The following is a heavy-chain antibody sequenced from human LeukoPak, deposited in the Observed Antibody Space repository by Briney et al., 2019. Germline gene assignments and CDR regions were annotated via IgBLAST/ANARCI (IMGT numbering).Heavy chain of an antibody. CDR2: ISSSGST. CDR3: ARGPYSYDSSGAFDI. V-gene: IGHV4-61*02. J-gene: IGHJ3*02. D-gene: IGHD3-22*01. CDR1: GDSISSGDYY. Sequence: PSETLSLTCTVSGDSISSGDYYWSWIRQPAGKGLEWIGRISSSGSTNYNPSLKSRVTISVDTSKNQFSLKLSSVTAADTAVYFCARGPYSYDSSGAFDIWGQGTMVTVSS.